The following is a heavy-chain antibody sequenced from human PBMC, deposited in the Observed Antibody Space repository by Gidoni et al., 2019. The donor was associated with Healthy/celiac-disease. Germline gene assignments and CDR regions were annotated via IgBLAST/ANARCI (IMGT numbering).Heavy chain of an antibody. Sequence: EVQLVQSGAEVKKPGESLKISCKGSGYSFPSYWIGWVRQMPGKGLEWMGIIYPGDSDTRYSPSFQGQVTISADKSISTAYLQWSSLKASDTAMYYCARHLTQQLDHNAPYYFDYWGQGTLVTVSS. CDR1: GYSFPSYW. D-gene: IGHD6-13*01. CDR2: IYPGDSDT. V-gene: IGHV5-51*01. J-gene: IGHJ4*02. CDR3: ARHLTQQLDHNAPYYFDY.